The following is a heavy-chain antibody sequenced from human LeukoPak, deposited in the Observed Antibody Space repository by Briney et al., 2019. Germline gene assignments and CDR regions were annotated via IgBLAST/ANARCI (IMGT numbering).Heavy chain of an antibody. D-gene: IGHD4-17*01. CDR2: IIPVFGTP. Sequence: SVKVSCKASGGTFNTYAFNWVRQAPGQGLEWMGRIIPVFGTPHYAQKYQGRLTITKDEFASTVYMELSRLRSQDTSIYYCARIEGDYGVFVXWGQGXXVTV. CDR1: GGTFNTYA. J-gene: IGHJ1*01. CDR3: ARIEGDYGVFVX. V-gene: IGHV1-69*05.